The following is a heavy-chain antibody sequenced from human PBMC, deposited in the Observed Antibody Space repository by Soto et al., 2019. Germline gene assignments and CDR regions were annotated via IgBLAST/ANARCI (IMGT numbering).Heavy chain of an antibody. Sequence: GASVNCSFNISGHTLTELSIHWVRQAPGKVLDCIGGFDPEGGEAIYAESWHGRVTFAEDTVTGTSYMELRGLKSDDTAVYYSATRTPIRGAMRRNINFDFWGEGPRVTVST. CDR3: ATRTPIRGAMRRNINFDF. CDR1: GHTLTELS. V-gene: IGHV1-24*01. CDR2: FDPEGGEA. D-gene: IGHD3-10*01. J-gene: IGHJ4*02.